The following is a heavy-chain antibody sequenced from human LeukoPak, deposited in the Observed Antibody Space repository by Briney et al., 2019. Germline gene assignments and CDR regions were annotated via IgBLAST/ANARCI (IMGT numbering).Heavy chain of an antibody. CDR1: GFTFSSYG. D-gene: IGHD5-24*01. J-gene: IGHJ4*02. CDR2: ISSTGSTI. V-gene: IGHV3-48*04. CDR3: ARGDGYNSYYFDY. Sequence: PGGSLRLSCAASGFTFSSYGMSWVRQAPGKGLEWVSYISSTGSTIYYADSVKGRFTISRDNAKNSLYLQMNSLRAEDTAVYYCARGDGYNSYYFDYWGQGTLVTVSS.